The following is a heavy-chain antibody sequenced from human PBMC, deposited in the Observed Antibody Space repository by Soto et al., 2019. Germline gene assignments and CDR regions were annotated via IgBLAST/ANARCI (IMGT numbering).Heavy chain of an antibody. J-gene: IGHJ6*02. CDR1: GYSFTSYW. V-gene: IGHV5-51*01. CDR2: IYPGDSDT. CDR3: ARGDYDFWSGYFSRGMDV. Sequence: GESLKISCKGSGYSFTSYWIGWVRQMPGKGLEWMGIIYPGDSDTRYSPSFQGQVTISADKSISTAYLQWSSLKASDTAMYYCARGDYDFWSGYFSRGMDVWGQGTTVTVS. D-gene: IGHD3-3*01.